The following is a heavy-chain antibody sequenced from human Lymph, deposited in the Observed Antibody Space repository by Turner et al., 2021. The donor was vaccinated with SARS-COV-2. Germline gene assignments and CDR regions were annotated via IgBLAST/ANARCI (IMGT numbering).Heavy chain of an antibody. CDR3: ARVLPYGDYFDF. D-gene: IGHD4-17*01. V-gene: IGHV3-53*01. J-gene: IGHJ4*02. CDR2: IYSGGST. CDR1: GFTVSSNY. Sequence: EVRLVESGGGLSQPGGSLRLSGPASGFTVSSNYMSWVRQDPGKGLEWVSLIYSGGSTLYADSVKGRFTISRDNSKNTLYLQMNSMRADDTAVYYCARVLPYGDYFDFWGQGTLVTVSS.